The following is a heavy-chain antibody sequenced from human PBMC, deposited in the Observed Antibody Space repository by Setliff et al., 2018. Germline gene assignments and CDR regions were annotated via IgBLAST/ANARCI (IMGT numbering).Heavy chain of an antibody. CDR1: GGSISSSSYY. J-gene: IGHJ5*02. Sequence: SETLSLTCTVTGGSISSSSYYWGWIRQPPGKGLEWLGSIYYSGSTYYNRSLKSRVTISVDTSKNQFSLRLSSVTAADTAVYYCARETTYSSSWYGWFDPWGQGTLVTVSS. CDR2: IYYSGST. CDR3: ARETTYSSSWYGWFDP. V-gene: IGHV4-39*07. D-gene: IGHD6-13*01.